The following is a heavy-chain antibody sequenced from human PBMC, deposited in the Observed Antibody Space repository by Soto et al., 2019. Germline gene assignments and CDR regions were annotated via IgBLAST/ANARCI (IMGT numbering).Heavy chain of an antibody. D-gene: IGHD3-10*01. CDR3: ARDHVVRGVINWFDP. CDR1: GGSVSSGSYY. Sequence: QVQLQESGPGLVKPSETLSLTCTVSGGSVSSGSYYWSWIRQPPGKVLEWIGYIYYSGSTNYNPSLKSRVTISVDTSKNQFSLKLSSVTAADTAVYYCARDHVVRGVINWFDPWGQGTLVTVSS. V-gene: IGHV4-61*01. J-gene: IGHJ5*02. CDR2: IYYSGST.